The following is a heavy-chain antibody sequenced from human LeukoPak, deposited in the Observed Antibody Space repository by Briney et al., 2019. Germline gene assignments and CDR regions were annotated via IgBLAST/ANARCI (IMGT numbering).Heavy chain of an antibody. CDR1: GYTFTGYY. CDR2: IDPDSGGT. J-gene: IGHJ4*02. CDR3: ASGSGTYSPDY. D-gene: IGHD1-26*01. Sequence: ASVKVSCKASGYTFTGYYMHWVRQAPGQGLEWMGRIDPDSGGTNYAQKFQGRVTMTRDTSITTAYMELSRLTSGDTAMYYCASGSGTYSPDYWGQGTLVTVSS. V-gene: IGHV1-2*06.